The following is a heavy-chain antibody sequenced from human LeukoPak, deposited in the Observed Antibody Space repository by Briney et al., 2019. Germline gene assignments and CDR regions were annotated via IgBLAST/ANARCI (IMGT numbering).Heavy chain of an antibody. J-gene: IGHJ5*02. V-gene: IGHV1-18*01. CDR2: ISAYNGNT. CDR3: ARDLQRITIFGAVISPVDP. D-gene: IGHD3-3*01. Sequence: ASVKVSCKASGYTFTSYGISWVRQAPGQGLEWMGWISAYNGNTNYAQKLQGRVTMTTDTSTSTAYMELRSLRSDDTAVYYCARDLQRITIFGAVISPVDPWGQGTLVTVSS. CDR1: GYTFTSYG.